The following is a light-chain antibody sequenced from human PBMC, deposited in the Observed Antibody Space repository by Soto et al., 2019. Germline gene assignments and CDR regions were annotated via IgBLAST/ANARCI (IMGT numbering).Light chain of an antibody. CDR2: DVS. J-gene: IGLJ1*01. Sequence: QSALTQPRSVSGSPGQSVSISCTGTSSDVGGYNYVSWYQQHPGKAPKVIIYDVSKRPSGVPDRFSGSKSGNTASLTISGLQSEDEADYYCCSSAGRYIYVFGTGTKVTVL. V-gene: IGLV2-11*01. CDR1: SSDVGGYNY. CDR3: CSSAGRYIYV.